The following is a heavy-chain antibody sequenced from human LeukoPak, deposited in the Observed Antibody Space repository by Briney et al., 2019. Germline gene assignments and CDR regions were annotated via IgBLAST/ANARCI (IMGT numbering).Heavy chain of an antibody. Sequence: GGSLRLSCAASGFTFSPYWMHWVRQAPGKGLVWVSCIKSDGSSTSTSYADSVKGRFTISRDNAKNILYLQMNSLRAEDTAVYYCARDYSYAMDVWGQGTTVAVSS. CDR3: ARDYSYAMDV. J-gene: IGHJ6*02. V-gene: IGHV3-74*01. D-gene: IGHD2-21*01. CDR2: IKSDGSSTST. CDR1: GFTFSPYW.